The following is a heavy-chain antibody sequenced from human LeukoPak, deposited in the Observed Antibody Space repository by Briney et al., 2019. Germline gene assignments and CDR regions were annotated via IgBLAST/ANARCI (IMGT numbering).Heavy chain of an antibody. CDR1: GYSISSGYY. D-gene: IGHD1-26*01. J-gene: IGHJ3*01. V-gene: IGHV4-38-2*02. Sequence: SETLSLTCTVSGYSISSGYYWGWIRQPPGKGLEWIGSIYHTGSTYYTPSLKSRVTISVDTSKNQFSLKLSSMTAADTAVYYCARVAGSGSSIGAFDVWGQGTMVTVSS. CDR3: ARVAGSGSSIGAFDV. CDR2: IYHTGST.